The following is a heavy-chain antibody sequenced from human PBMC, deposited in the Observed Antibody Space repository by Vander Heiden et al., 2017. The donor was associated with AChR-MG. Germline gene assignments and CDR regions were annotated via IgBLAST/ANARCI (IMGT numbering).Heavy chain of an antibody. CDR1: GFTFSSYS. V-gene: IGHV3-21*01. D-gene: IGHD3-22*01. CDR3: AVRADRDYNWFDP. Sequence: EVQLVESAGGLVKPGGSLRLSCAAAGFTFSSYSMNWVRQAPGKGVEWVSSISSSSSYICYAGSVKGRFTIPRDNAKNSLYLQMNSLRAEDTAVYSCAVRADRDYNWFDPWGQGTLVTVSS. CDR2: ISSSSSYI. J-gene: IGHJ5*02.